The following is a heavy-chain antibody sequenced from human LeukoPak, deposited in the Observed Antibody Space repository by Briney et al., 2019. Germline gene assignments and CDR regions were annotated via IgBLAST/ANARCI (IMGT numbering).Heavy chain of an antibody. CDR3: AKDCCKKRATHYFYMDV. Sequence: GGSLRLSCAASGFSFSNFAMNWVRQAPGKGLEWVSAIGVGAGRTYYADSVKGRFTISRDNSNNTLYLQLDTLRADDTAVYYCAKDCCKKRATHYFYMDVWGKGTTVTVSS. J-gene: IGHJ6*03. CDR2: IGVGAGRT. V-gene: IGHV3-23*01. CDR1: GFSFSNFA.